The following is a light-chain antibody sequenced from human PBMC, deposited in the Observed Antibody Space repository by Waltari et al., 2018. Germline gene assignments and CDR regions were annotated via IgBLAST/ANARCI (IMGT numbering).Light chain of an antibody. J-gene: IGLJ2*01. CDR3: ASWDDSLNGRWV. V-gene: IGLV1-44*01. CDR1: YSNVGNNV. Sequence: QSELTQPPSASGTPGQKVTISCSGRYSNVGNNVVNWYQQFPGTAPQLLIYRSDQRPSGVPGRFSGSKSGTSASLAILGLRSDDEADYYCASWDDSLNGRWVFGGGTKLTVL. CDR2: RSD.